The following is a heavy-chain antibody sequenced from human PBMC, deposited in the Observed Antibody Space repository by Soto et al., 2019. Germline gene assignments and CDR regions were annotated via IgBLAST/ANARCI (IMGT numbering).Heavy chain of an antibody. Sequence: QVQLVQSGAEVKKPGSSVKVSCKASGGTFSSYAITWVRQAPGQGLEWMGGIIPIFGTANYAQKFQGRVTITADEATTTAYMDLSSLRSEDTDVYYCARDRGPSSGYYPYWFDPWGQGTLVTVSS. CDR3: ARDRGPSSGYYPYWFDP. CDR2: IIPIFGTA. J-gene: IGHJ5*02. D-gene: IGHD3-22*01. CDR1: GGTFSSYA. V-gene: IGHV1-69*12.